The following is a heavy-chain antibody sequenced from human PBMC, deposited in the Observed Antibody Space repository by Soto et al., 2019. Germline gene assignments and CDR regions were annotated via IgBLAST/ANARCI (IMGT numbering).Heavy chain of an antibody. CDR1: GFSPSTSGVG. CDR3: AHRRGSGWYTRIMYGMDV. J-gene: IGHJ6*02. Sequence: SGPTLVNPTQTLTPTCTFSGFSPSTSGVGVGWKRQPPGKALEWLALIYLDDDKHYKPSLKSRLTITKDTSKNHVVLTMTNMDPVDTATYYCAHRRGSGWYTRIMYGMDVWGQGTTVTVSS. CDR2: IYLDDDK. V-gene: IGHV2-5*02. D-gene: IGHD6-19*01.